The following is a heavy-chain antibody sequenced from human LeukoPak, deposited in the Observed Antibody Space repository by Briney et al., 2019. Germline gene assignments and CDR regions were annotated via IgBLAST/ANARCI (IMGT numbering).Heavy chain of an antibody. CDR2: ISSSSSYR. CDR3: ARASAVAGTRHY. J-gene: IGHJ4*02. CDR1: GFTFSSFA. Sequence: GGSLRLSCAASGFTFSSFAMSWVRQAPGEGLEWVSSISSSSSYRYYADSVKGRLTISRDNAKNSLYLQMNSLRAEDTAVYYCARASAVAGTRHYWGQGTLVTVSS. D-gene: IGHD6-19*01. V-gene: IGHV3-21*01.